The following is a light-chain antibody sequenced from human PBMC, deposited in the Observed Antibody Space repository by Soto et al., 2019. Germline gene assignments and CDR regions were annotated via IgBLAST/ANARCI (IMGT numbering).Light chain of an antibody. CDR3: KQYGSSPMT. J-gene: IGKJ1*01. Sequence: EIVLTQSPGTLSLSPGERAPLSCRASQSVSNDYLAWYQHKPGQAPRLLICGASSRATGIPDRFSGSGSGTDLTLVISRIETEDFAVYYCKQYGSSPMTFGPGTKVDIK. CDR1: QSVSNDY. CDR2: GAS. V-gene: IGKV3-20*01.